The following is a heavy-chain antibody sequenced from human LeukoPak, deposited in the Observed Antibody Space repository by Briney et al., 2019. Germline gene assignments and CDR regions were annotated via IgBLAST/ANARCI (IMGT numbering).Heavy chain of an antibody. V-gene: IGHV4-4*07. J-gene: IGHJ4*02. Sequence: SETLSLTCTVSGGSISSYYWSWIRQPAGKGLEWIGRIYTGGSTNYNPSLKSRVTISVDKSKNQFTLKLSSVTAADTAVYYCASRGGGVGIDYWGQGTLVTVSS. CDR2: IYTGGST. CDR1: GGSISSYY. CDR3: ASRGGGVGIDY. D-gene: IGHD3-16*01.